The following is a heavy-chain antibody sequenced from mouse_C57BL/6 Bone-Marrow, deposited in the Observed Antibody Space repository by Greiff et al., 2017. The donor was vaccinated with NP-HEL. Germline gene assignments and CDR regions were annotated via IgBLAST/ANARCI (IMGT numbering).Heavy chain of an antibody. CDR1: GYTFTSYW. CDR2: IDPSDSET. J-gene: IGHJ2*01. V-gene: IGHV1-52*01. CDR3: ARSGLYSNHYFDY. D-gene: IGHD2-5*01. Sequence: QVHVKQPGAELVRPGSSVKLSCKASGYTFTSYWMPWVKQRPIQGLEWIGNIDPSDSETPYNQKFKDKATLTVDKSSSTAYIQLSSLTSEDSAVYYCARSGLYSNHYFDYWGQGTTLTVSS.